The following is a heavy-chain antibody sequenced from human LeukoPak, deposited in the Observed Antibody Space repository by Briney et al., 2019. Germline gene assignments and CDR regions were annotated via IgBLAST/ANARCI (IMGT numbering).Heavy chain of an antibody. CDR1: GGTFSSYA. V-gene: IGHV1-69*04. Sequence: SVKVSCKASGGTFSSYAISWVRQAPGQGLEWMGRIIPILGIANYAQKFQGRVTITADKSTSTAYMELSSLRSEDTAVYYCARQNYYDSSGYWPWGQGTLVTVSS. CDR2: IIPILGIA. D-gene: IGHD3-22*01. J-gene: IGHJ5*02. CDR3: ARQNYYDSSGYWP.